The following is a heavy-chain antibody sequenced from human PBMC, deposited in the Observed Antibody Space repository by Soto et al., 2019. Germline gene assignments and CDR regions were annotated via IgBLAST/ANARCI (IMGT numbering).Heavy chain of an antibody. V-gene: IGHV4-39*01. J-gene: IGHJ4*02. CDR2: IYYSGRT. D-gene: IGHD2-21*02. Sequence: SETLSLTSIVSGESISSSSYYWGRIRQPPEKGLEWIGSIYYSGRTYYNPSFKSRVTISIDTSKNQFSLKLSSVTATDTAVYYCARQRTTVVTQAYFDHWGQGALVTVSS. CDR3: ARQRTTVVTQAYFDH. CDR1: GESISSSSYY.